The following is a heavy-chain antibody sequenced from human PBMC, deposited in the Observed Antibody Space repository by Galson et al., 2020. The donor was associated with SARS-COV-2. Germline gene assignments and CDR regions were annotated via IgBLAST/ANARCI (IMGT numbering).Heavy chain of an antibody. Sequence: ASVKVSCKVSGYTLTELSMHWVRQAPGQGLEWMGGFDPDDGDTIYAQKFQGRVTMTEDTSTDTAYMELSSLRSEDTAVYYCATVPQYYYDSSGYYFRDYWGQGTLVTVSS. CDR2: FDPDDGDT. CDR3: ATVPQYYYDSSGYYFRDY. J-gene: IGHJ4*02. V-gene: IGHV1-24*01. D-gene: IGHD3-22*01. CDR1: GYTLTELS.